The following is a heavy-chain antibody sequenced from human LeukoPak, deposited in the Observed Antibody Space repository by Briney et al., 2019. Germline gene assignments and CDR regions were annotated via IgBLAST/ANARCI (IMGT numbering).Heavy chain of an antibody. D-gene: IGHD4-23*01. CDR3: ARSYGGNSFWFDP. J-gene: IGHJ5*02. CDR2: INPNSGGT. CDR1: GYTFTSYG. Sequence: ASVKVSCKASGYTFTSYGISWVRQAPGQGLEWMGWINPNSGGTNYAQKFQGRVTMTRDTSISTAYMELSRLRSDDTAVYYCARSYGGNSFWFDPWGQGTLVTVSS. V-gene: IGHV1-2*02.